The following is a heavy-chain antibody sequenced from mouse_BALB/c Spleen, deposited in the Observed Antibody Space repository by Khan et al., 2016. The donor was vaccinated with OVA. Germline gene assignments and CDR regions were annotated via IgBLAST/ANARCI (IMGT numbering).Heavy chain of an antibody. D-gene: IGHD1-1*01. Sequence: EVQLVESGPELVKPGASVKISCKASGYSFTGYFMNWVMKSHGKSLEWIGRINPHIGETFYNQKFKGKATLTVDKSSSTAHMELRSLASEDSAVYYCARIYGSDFDYWGQGTTLTVSS. CDR2: INPHIGET. CDR1: GYSFTGYF. J-gene: IGHJ2*01. V-gene: IGHV1-20*02. CDR3: ARIYGSDFDY.